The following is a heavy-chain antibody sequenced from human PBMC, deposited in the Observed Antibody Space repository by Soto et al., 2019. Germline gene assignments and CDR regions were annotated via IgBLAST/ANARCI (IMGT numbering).Heavy chain of an antibody. V-gene: IGHV5-51*01. CDR2: IYPGDSMT. Sequence: GESLKISCKGSGFSFTTYWIAWVRQMPGKGLEWMGIIYPGDSMTTYSPSFQGQVTISADKSISTAYLQWCSLNASDTAMYYCARSDWGVTVPFDYWGKGTLVTVSS. J-gene: IGHJ4*02. CDR1: GFSFTTYW. CDR3: ARSDWGVTVPFDY. D-gene: IGHD3-10*01.